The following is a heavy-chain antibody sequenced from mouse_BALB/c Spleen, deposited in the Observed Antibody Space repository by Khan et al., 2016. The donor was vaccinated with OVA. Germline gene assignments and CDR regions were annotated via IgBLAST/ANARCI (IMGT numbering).Heavy chain of an antibody. CDR3: AISVTITTVVATDFDY. D-gene: IGHD1-1*01. CDR2: ISYSGRT. CDR1: GYSITSDYA. J-gene: IGHJ2*01. V-gene: IGHV3-2*02. Sequence: EVQLQESGPGLVKPSQSLSLTCTVTGYSITSDYAWNWIRQFPGNKLEWMGYISYSGRTSYNPSFKSRISITRDTSKNQFFLQLNSVTTEDTATXYCAISVTITTVVATDFDYWGQGTTLTVTS.